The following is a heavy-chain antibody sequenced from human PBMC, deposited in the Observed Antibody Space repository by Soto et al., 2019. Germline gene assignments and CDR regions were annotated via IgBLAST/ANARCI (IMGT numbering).Heavy chain of an antibody. Sequence: QVHLVESGGGVVQPGGSLRLSCAASGCIFSGYAMHWVRQAPRKGLEWVAVISYDGNTQYYADSVKGRFTVSRDNSNNILYVEMNNLRDEDTAMYYCAKETNAYEINFWGQGTLVTVSP. CDR2: ISYDGNTQ. D-gene: IGHD3-9*01. CDR1: GCIFSGYA. V-gene: IGHV3-30-3*01. CDR3: AKETNAYEINF. J-gene: IGHJ4*02.